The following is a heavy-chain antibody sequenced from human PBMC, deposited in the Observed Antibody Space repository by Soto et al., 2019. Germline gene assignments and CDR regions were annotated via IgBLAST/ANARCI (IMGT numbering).Heavy chain of an antibody. V-gene: IGHV4-31*03. J-gene: IGHJ4*02. CDR2: IYYSGST. CDR3: ARGFSAARRSPELDY. D-gene: IGHD6-6*01. CDR1: GGSISSGGYY. Sequence: QVQLQESGPGLVKPSQTLSLTCTVSGGSISSGGYYWSWIRQHPGKGLEWIGYIYYSGSTYYNPSLKSRVTISVDTSKNQFALKLSSVTAADTAVYYCARGFSAARRSPELDYWGQGTLVTVSS.